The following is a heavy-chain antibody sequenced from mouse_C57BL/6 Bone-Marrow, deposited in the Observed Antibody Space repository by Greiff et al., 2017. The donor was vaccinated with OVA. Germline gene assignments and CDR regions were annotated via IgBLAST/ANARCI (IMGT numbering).Heavy chain of an antibody. CDR3: ARLDYYGSSFYWYFDV. D-gene: IGHD1-1*01. CDR1: GYTFTSYW. Sequence: QVQLQQPGAELVRSGSSVKLSCKASGYTFTSYWMHWVKQRPIQGLEWIGNIDPSDSETHYNQKFKDKATLTVDKSSSTAYMQLSSLTSEDSAVYYCARLDYYGSSFYWYFDVWGTGTTVTVSS. CDR2: IDPSDSET. J-gene: IGHJ1*03. V-gene: IGHV1-52*01.